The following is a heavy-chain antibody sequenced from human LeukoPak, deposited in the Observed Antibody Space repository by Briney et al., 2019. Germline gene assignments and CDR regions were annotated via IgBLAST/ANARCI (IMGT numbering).Heavy chain of an antibody. D-gene: IGHD2-15*01. J-gene: IGHJ4*02. V-gene: IGHV3-49*04. CDR2: IRSKAYGGTT. CDR1: GFTFGDYA. CDR3: TSSRLCCSGGSCPFDY. Sequence: PGGSLRLSCTASGFTFGDYAMSWVRQAPGKGLEWVGFIRSKAYGGTTEYAASVKGRFTISRDDSKSIDYLQMNSLKTEGPAVYYCTSSRLCCSGGSCPFDYWGQGTLVTVSS.